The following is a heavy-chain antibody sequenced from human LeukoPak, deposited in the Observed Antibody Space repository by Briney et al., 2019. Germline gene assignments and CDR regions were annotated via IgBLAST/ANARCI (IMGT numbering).Heavy chain of an antibody. V-gene: IGHV3-23*01. D-gene: IGHD1-26*01. CDR3: AKIGSGSGSYFESRAFDI. Sequence: PGGSLRLSCAASGFSFSSYAMSWVRQAPGKGLEWVSAISGSGGSTYYADSVKGRFTISRDNSKNTLHLQMNSLRAEDTAVYYCAKIGSGSGSYFESRAFDIWGQGTMVTVSS. J-gene: IGHJ3*02. CDR1: GFSFSSYA. CDR2: ISGSGGST.